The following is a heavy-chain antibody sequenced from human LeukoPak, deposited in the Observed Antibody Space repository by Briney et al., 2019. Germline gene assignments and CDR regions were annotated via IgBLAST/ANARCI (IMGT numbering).Heavy chain of an antibody. Sequence: GGSLRLSCAASGFIFSSYEMNWVRQAPGKGLEWVSYISSSGSTIYYADSVKGRFTISRDNAKNSLYLQMNSLRAEDTAVYYCAREDCTAGNCGPFDSWGQGTLVTVSS. D-gene: IGHD2-15*01. V-gene: IGHV3-48*03. CDR1: GFIFSSYE. CDR3: AREDCTAGNCGPFDS. J-gene: IGHJ4*02. CDR2: ISSSGSTI.